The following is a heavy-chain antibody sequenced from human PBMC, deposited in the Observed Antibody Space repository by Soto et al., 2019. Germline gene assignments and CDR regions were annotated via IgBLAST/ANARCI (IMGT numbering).Heavy chain of an antibody. V-gene: IGHV1-69*01. CDR1: GGTFSSYA. CDR2: IIPIFGTA. D-gene: IGHD3-10*01. CDR3: SRGYGSGSYYYYNGMDV. J-gene: IGHJ6*02. Sequence: QVQLVQSGAEVKKPGSSVKVSCKASGGTFSSYAISWVRQAPGQGLEWMGGIIPIFGTANYAQKFQGRVTITADESTSTAYVELSSLRSEATAVYYCSRGYGSGSYYYYNGMDVWGQGTTVTVSS.